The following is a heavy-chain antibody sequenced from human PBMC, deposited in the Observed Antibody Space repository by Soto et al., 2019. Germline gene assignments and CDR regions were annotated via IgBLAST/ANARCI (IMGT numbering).Heavy chain of an antibody. D-gene: IGHD3-10*01. CDR1: GYIFTSYD. Sequence: ASVKVSCKASGYIFTSYDIHWVRQATGQGLEWMGWMNPNSDKTGYAQTFQGRVTVTRNTSISTAYLELCSLRSDDTAVYYCARGRKWFGESRSSLWFDPWGQGTLVTVSS. CDR3: ARGRKWFGESRSSLWFDP. CDR2: MNPNSDKT. V-gene: IGHV1-8*01. J-gene: IGHJ5*02.